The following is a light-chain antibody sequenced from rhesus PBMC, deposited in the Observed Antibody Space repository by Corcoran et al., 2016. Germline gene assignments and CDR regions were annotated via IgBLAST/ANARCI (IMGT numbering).Light chain of an antibody. Sequence: DIQMTQSPSSLSASVGDRVTVTCRASQGINKELSWYQQKPGKAPTLLIYGASSWQTGVSSRFSGSGSWTEYTHTISSLQPEDVATYYCLQDDTTPLTFGGGTKVEIK. CDR2: GAS. J-gene: IGKJ4*01. CDR1: QGINKE. CDR3: LQDDTTPLT. V-gene: IGKV1-94*01.